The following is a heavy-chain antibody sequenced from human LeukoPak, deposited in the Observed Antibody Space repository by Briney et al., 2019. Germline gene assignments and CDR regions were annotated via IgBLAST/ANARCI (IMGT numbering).Heavy chain of an antibody. V-gene: IGHV3-15*01. Sequence: GGSLRLSCAASGFTVSNAWMSWVRQAPGEGLEWVGRIKRKTDGGTSDYAAPVKGRFTISRDDSEITLNLQMNSLKTEDTAVYYCTAQGGYWGQGTLVTVSS. J-gene: IGHJ4*02. CDR3: TAQGGY. CDR2: IKRKTDGGTS. CDR1: GFTVSNAW. D-gene: IGHD3-16*01.